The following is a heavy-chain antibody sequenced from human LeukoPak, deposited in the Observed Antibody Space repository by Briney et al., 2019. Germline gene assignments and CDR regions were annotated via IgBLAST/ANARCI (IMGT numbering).Heavy chain of an antibody. CDR2: INHSGST. CDR1: GGSFSGYY. CDR3: AREPRVVPAARPLDY. Sequence: SETLSLTCAVYGGSFSGYYWSWIRQPPGKGLEWIGEINHSGSTNYNPSLKSRVTISVDTSKNQFSLKLSSVTAADTAVYYCAREPRVVPAARPLDYWGQGTLVTVSS. J-gene: IGHJ4*02. V-gene: IGHV4-34*01. D-gene: IGHD2-2*01.